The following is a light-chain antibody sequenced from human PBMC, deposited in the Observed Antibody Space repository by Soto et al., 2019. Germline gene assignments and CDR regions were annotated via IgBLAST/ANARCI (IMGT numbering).Light chain of an antibody. Sequence: ENVLTQSPGTLSLSPGERATLSCRASQSVGIYLGWYQKKPGQAPRLLIYGASNRATGIPDRFSGSGSGTDFTLTISRLEPEDFAVYYCQHYGGPPPWTFGQGNKVEIK. CDR2: GAS. CDR1: QSVGIY. CDR3: QHYGGPPPWT. J-gene: IGKJ1*01. V-gene: IGKV3-20*01.